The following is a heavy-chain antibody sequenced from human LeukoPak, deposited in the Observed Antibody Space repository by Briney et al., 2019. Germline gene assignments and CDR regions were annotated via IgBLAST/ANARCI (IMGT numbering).Heavy chain of an antibody. V-gene: IGHV4-59*01. J-gene: IGHJ4*02. CDR1: GGSISSYY. CDR2: IYYGGST. CDR3: ARDLVDGYTLGPTSD. Sequence: SETLSLTCTVSGGSISSYYWSWIRQPPGKGLEWIGYIYYGGSTNYNPSLKSRVTISVDTSKNQFSLKLSSVTAADTAVYYCARDLVDGYTLGPTSDWGQGTLVTVSS. D-gene: IGHD5-24*01.